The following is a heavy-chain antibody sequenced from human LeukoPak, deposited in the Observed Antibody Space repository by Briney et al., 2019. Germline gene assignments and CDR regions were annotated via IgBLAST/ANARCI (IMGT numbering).Heavy chain of an antibody. J-gene: IGHJ4*02. V-gene: IGHV3-23*01. D-gene: IGHD1-14*01. CDR3: VKDATPRNGIWDYFDL. Sequence: GGSLRLSCAASGFSFSIHAMHWVRQAPGKGLGWVSSVGGGDDTYHADSVKGRFKISRDDSRDTVYLQMNSLRGEDTAIYYCVKDATPRNGIWDYFDLWGQGALVTVSS. CDR1: GFSFSIHA. CDR2: VGGGDDT.